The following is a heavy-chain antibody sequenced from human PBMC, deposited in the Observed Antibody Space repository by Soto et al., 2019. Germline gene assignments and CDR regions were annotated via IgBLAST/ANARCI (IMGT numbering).Heavy chain of an antibody. J-gene: IGHJ3*02. D-gene: IGHD3-16*01. CDR3: AGDPGGNDAFDI. CDR2: ISSSSSYI. CDR1: GFTFSSYS. V-gene: IGHV3-21*01. Sequence: GGSLRLSCAASGFTFSSYSMNWVRQAPGKGLEWVSSISSSSSYIYYADSVKGRFTISRDNAKNSLYLQMNSLRAEDTAVYYCAGDPGGNDAFDIWGQGTMVTVSS.